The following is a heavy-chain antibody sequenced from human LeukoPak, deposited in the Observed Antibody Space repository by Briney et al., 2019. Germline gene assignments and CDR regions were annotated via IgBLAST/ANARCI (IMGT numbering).Heavy chain of an antibody. CDR2: MNPNSGNT. Sequence: ASVKVSCKASGYTFTSYDINWVRQATGQGLEWMGWMNPNSGNTGYAQKFQGRVTMTRNTSISTAYMELSSLRSEDTAVYYCATVSNPYYYYGMDVWGQGTTVTVSS. D-gene: IGHD4-11*01. CDR1: GYTFTSYD. V-gene: IGHV1-8*01. CDR3: ATVSNPYYYYGMDV. J-gene: IGHJ6*02.